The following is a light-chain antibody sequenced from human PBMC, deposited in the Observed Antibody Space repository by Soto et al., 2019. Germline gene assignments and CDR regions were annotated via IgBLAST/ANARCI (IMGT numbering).Light chain of an antibody. J-gene: IGLJ1*01. V-gene: IGLV2-23*02. Sequence: QSALTQPASVSGSPGQSITISCTGTSSDVGSYNLVSWYQQHPGKAPKLMIYEVSKRPSGVSNRFSGSKSGNTSSLTISGRQAEDEADYYCFSYAGSSTFVVFGTGTQLTVL. CDR2: EVS. CDR3: FSYAGSSTFVV. CDR1: SSDVGSYNL.